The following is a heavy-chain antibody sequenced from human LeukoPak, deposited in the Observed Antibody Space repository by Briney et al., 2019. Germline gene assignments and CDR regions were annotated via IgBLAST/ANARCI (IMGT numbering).Heavy chain of an antibody. CDR3: AKDLGYYDFWSGYYMTVDY. D-gene: IGHD3-3*01. V-gene: IGHV3-30*02. CDR1: GFTFSSYW. J-gene: IGHJ4*02. CDR2: IRDDGSNK. Sequence: GGSLRLSCAASGFTFSSYWMSWVRQAPGKGLEWVAFIRDDGSNKYYADSVKGRFTISRDNSKNTLYLQMNSLRAEDTAVYYCAKDLGYYDFWSGYYMTVDYWGQGTLVTVSS.